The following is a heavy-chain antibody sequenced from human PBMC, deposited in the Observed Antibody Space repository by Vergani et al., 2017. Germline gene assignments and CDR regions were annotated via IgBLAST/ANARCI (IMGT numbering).Heavy chain of an antibody. V-gene: IGHV4-59*11. Sequence: QVQLQESGPGLVKSSETLSLNCSVSFYSIRNLYCNWILQPPGKGLEGIGSIHYSENTNYNPSLKTRVTISVDTSKNQFSLTLPSVTAADTAVYYCASDTHSGQRADRWGQGILVTVTS. CDR1: FYSIRNLY. CDR2: IHYSENT. J-gene: IGHJ5*02. CDR3: ASDTHSGQRADR. D-gene: IGHD6-19*01.